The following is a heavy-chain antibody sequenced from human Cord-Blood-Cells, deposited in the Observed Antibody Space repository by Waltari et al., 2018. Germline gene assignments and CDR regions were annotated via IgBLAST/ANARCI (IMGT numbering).Heavy chain of an antibody. CDR2: IYHSGIT. Sequence: QVQLQESGPGLVKPSETLSLTCAVSGYSISSGYYWGWIRQPPGKGLEWIGSIYHSGITDNNPSLKSRVTISVDTSKNHFSLKLSSVTAADTAVYYCARYYYDSSGFDYWGQGTLVTVSS. J-gene: IGHJ4*02. CDR1: GYSISSGYY. V-gene: IGHV4-38-2*01. D-gene: IGHD3-22*01. CDR3: ARYYYDSSGFDY.